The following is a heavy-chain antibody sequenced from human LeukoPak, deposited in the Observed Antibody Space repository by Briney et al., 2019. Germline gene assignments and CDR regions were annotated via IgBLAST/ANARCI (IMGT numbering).Heavy chain of an antibody. Sequence: DSVKVSCKASGYTFTGNYMHWVRQAPGQGLEWMGWINPSRGGKNYPQKFQGRVTMTRETSISTAYMEPSGLRSDDTAVYYCAREAKKNNGYWGQGTLVTVSS. CDR2: INPSRGGK. V-gene: IGHV1-2*02. J-gene: IGHJ4*02. CDR3: AREAKKNNGY. CDR1: GYTFTGNY. D-gene: IGHD2-8*01.